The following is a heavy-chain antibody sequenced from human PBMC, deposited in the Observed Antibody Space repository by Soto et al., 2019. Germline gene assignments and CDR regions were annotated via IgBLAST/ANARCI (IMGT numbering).Heavy chain of an antibody. V-gene: IGHV3-30*18. D-gene: IGHD3-10*01. Sequence: QVQLVESGGGVVQPGRSLRLSCAASGFTFSSYGMHWVRQAPGKGLEWVAVISYDGSNKYYADSVKGRFTISRDNSKNTLDLQMNSLRAEDTAVYYCAKAYGSGSYIYWYFDLWGRGTLVTVSS. CDR3: AKAYGSGSYIYWYFDL. CDR2: ISYDGSNK. CDR1: GFTFSSYG. J-gene: IGHJ2*01.